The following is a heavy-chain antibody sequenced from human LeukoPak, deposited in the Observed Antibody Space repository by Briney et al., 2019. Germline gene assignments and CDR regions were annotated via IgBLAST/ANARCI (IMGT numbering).Heavy chain of an antibody. D-gene: IGHD6-6*01. CDR1: GFTFSSYA. Sequence: PGGSLRLSCAASGFTFSSYAMSWVRQAPGKGLEWVSSISSSSSYIYYADSVKGRFTISRDNAKNSLYLQMNSLRAEDTAVYYCARYSSSDRVDYWGQGTLVTVSS. CDR3: ARYSSSDRVDY. J-gene: IGHJ4*02. CDR2: ISSSSSYI. V-gene: IGHV3-21*01.